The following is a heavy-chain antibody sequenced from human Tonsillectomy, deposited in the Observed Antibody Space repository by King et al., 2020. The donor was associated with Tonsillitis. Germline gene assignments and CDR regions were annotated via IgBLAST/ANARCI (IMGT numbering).Heavy chain of an antibody. V-gene: IGHV4-34*01. CDR3: ARGPLDIVVVPAAPPYFDY. Sequence: VQLQQWGAGLLKPSETLSLTCAVYGGSFSGYYWSWIRQPPGKGLEWIGEINHSGSTNYNPSLKSRVTKSVDTSKNQFSLKLSPVTAADTAVYYCARGPLDIVVVPAAPPYFDYWGQGTLVTVSS. J-gene: IGHJ4*02. CDR1: GGSFSGYY. CDR2: INHSGST. D-gene: IGHD2-2*01.